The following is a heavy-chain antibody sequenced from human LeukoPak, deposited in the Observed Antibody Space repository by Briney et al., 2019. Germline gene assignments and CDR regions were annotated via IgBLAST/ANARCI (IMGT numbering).Heavy chain of an antibody. J-gene: IGHJ5*02. Sequence: SETLSLTRTVSGGSISSGDYYWSWIRQPPGKGLEWIGYIYYSGSTYYNPSLKSRVTISVDTSKNQFSLKLSSVTAADTAVYYCARDLYDSSGYYHDAWGQGTLVTVSS. CDR3: ARDLYDSSGYYHDA. CDR2: IYYSGST. CDR1: GGSISSGDYY. D-gene: IGHD3-22*01. V-gene: IGHV4-30-4*01.